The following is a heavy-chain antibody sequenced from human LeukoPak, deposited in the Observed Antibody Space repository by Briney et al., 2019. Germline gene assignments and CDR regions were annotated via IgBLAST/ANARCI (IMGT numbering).Heavy chain of an antibody. J-gene: IGHJ4*02. CDR1: GGTFSSYE. Sequence: VKVSCKASGGTFSSYEISWVRQAPGQGLEWMGGIIPMFGTAKYAQKFQGRVTITADKSTSTAYMELSSLRSEDTAVYYCASGTTDIVVVPATLRNYYFDYWGQGTLVTVSS. CDR2: IIPMFGTA. D-gene: IGHD2-2*01. CDR3: ASGTTDIVVVPATLRNYYFDY. V-gene: IGHV1-69*06.